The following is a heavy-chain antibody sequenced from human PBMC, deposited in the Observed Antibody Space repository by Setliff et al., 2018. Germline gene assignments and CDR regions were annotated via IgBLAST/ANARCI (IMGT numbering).Heavy chain of an antibody. V-gene: IGHV1-18*01. CDR3: AGDRSLGATRRLAF. CDR2: ISAYNGNA. Sequence: ASVKVSCKTSGFSFTTYGITWVRQAPGQGLEWRGWISAYNGNANYAQKLQGRLTMTTDTSTSTAYMELRSLRSDDSAVYYCAGDRSLGATRRLAFWGQGTLVTVSS. CDR1: GFSFTTYG. D-gene: IGHD1-26*01. J-gene: IGHJ4*02.